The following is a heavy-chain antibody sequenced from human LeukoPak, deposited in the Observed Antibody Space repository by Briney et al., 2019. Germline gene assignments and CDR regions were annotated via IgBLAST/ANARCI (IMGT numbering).Heavy chain of an antibody. D-gene: IGHD2-2*01. CDR2: IYSGGST. CDR3: ARGLGYCTSTTCLLPFDY. CDR1: GFTVSTYY. Sequence: GGSLRLSCAASGFTVSTYYMTWVRHAPGKGLECVSVIYSGGSTYYADSVKGRFTVSRDNSKNTLYLQMNSLRAEDTAMYYCARGLGYCTSTTCLLPFDYWGQGTLVTVSS. J-gene: IGHJ4*02. V-gene: IGHV3-53*01.